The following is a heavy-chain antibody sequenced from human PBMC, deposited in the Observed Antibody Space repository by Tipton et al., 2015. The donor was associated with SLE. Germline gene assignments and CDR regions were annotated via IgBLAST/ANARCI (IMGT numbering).Heavy chain of an antibody. J-gene: IGHJ1*01. CDR3: ARDRGILLSSGYFQH. V-gene: IGHV3-53*04. D-gene: IGHD2-15*01. CDR2: IYSRGDT. CDR1: GFTVSSNY. Sequence: QLVQSGGGLVQPGGSLRLSCAASGFTVSSNYMSWVRQAPGKGLEWVSVIYSRGDTYYAGSVKGRFTISRHNSKNTLYLQMNSLRTEDTAMYYCARDRGILLSSGYFQHWGQGTLVTVSS.